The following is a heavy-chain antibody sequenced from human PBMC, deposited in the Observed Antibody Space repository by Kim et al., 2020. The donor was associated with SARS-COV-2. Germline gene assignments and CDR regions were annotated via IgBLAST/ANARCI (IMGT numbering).Heavy chain of an antibody. V-gene: IGHV2-70*13. J-gene: IGHJ3*02. CDR3: ARIETTLPAGTSREAFDI. D-gene: IGHD6-13*01. Sequence: SGPTLVNPSQTLTLTCIFSGFSLDSNRMSVSWFRQPPGKALEWLALVDGSETKSYSPSLKTRLTVSKDTSKNQVVLTMTNMDPVDTGTYYCARIETTLPAGTSREAFDIWGQGTVVTVSS. CDR2: VDGSETK. CDR1: GFSLDSNRMS.